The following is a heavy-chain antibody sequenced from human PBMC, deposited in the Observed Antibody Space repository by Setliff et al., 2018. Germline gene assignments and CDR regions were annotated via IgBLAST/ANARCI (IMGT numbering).Heavy chain of an antibody. D-gene: IGHD3-10*01. J-gene: IGHJ6*02. CDR1: GYTFTNYG. Sequence: ASVKVSCKASGYTFTNYGINWVRQAPGQGLEWLGWISAYNGNTHYAQKLQGRVSMTTDTSTSTAYMELRSLRSDDTAVYYCAKEGRLVRGVIIHYHYYGMDVWGQGTTVTVSS. V-gene: IGHV1-18*01. CDR3: AKEGRLVRGVIIHYHYYGMDV. CDR2: ISAYNGNT.